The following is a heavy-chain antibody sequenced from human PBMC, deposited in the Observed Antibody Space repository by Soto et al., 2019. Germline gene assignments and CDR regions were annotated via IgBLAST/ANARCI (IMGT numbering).Heavy chain of an antibody. Sequence: QVQLVQSGAEVKKPGSSVKVSCKASGGTFSSYTISWVRQAPGQGLEWMGRIIPILGIANYAQKFQGRVTITADKSTSTAYMELSSLRSEDTAVYYCARDSYYDFWGGGFDPWGQGTLVTVSS. J-gene: IGHJ5*02. CDR3: ARDSYYDFWGGGFDP. V-gene: IGHV1-69*08. D-gene: IGHD3-3*01. CDR1: GGTFSSYT. CDR2: IIPILGIA.